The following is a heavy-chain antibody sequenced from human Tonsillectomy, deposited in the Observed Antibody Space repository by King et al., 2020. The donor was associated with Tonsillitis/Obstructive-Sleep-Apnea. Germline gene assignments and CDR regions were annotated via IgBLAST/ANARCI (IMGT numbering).Heavy chain of an antibody. D-gene: IGHD3-22*01. CDR3: ARPVGLNYDDSSGRFDP. CDR1: GYTFTGYY. V-gene: IGHV1-2*02. CDR2: INPNSGGT. Sequence: VQLVESGAEVKKPGASVKVSCKASGYTFTGYYMHWVRQAPGQGLEWMGWINPNSGGTNYAQKFQGRVTMTRDTSISTAYMELSRLRSDDTAVYYCARPVGLNYDDSSGRFDPWGQGTLVTVSS. J-gene: IGHJ5*02.